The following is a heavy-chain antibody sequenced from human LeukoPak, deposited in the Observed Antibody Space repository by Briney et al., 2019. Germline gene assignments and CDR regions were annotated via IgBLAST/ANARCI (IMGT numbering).Heavy chain of an antibody. CDR2: IYYSGST. V-gene: IGHV4-39*01. CDR1: GGSISSSSYY. CDR3: ARQWDYDFWSGLGYYYYGMDV. Sequence: NTSETLSLTCTVSGGSISSSSYYWGWIRQPPGKGLEWIGSIYYSGSTYYSPSLKSRVTISVDTSKNQFSLKLSSVTAADTAVYYCARQWDYDFWSGLGYYYYGMDVWGQGTTVTVSS. D-gene: IGHD3-3*01. J-gene: IGHJ6*02.